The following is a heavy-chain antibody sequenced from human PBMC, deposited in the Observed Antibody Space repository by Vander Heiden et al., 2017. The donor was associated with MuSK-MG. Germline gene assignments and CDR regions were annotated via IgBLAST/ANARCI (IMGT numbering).Heavy chain of an antibody. CDR2: INHSGST. Sequence: QVQLQQWGAGLLKPSETLSLTCAVHGGSFSGYYWSWIRQPPGKKLEWIGEINHSGSTKYNPSLNSRVTISVDTSKNQFSLKLSSVTAADTAVYYCARGRANDYGGNRYFEYWGQGTLVTVSS. D-gene: IGHD4-17*01. V-gene: IGHV4-34*01. CDR3: ARGRANDYGGNRYFEY. J-gene: IGHJ4*02. CDR1: GGSFSGYY.